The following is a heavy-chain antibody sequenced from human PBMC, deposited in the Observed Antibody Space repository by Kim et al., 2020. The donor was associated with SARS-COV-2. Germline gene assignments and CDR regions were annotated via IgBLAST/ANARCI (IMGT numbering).Heavy chain of an antibody. CDR3: ARDRTQGSWYDPSYGMDV. V-gene: IGHV1-46*01. D-gene: IGHD6-13*01. Sequence: ASVKVSCKASGYTFTSYYMHWVRQAPGQGLEWMGIINPSGGSTSYAQKFQGRVTMTRDTSTSTVYMELSSLRSEDTAVYYCARDRTQGSWYDPSYGMDVWGQGTTVTVSS. CDR2: INPSGGST. J-gene: IGHJ6*02. CDR1: GYTFTSYY.